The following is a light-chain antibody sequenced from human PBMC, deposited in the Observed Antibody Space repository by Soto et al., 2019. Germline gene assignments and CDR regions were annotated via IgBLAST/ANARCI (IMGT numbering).Light chain of an antibody. J-gene: IGLJ2*01. CDR2: VGTGGIVG. CDR3: GAEHGSGSNFVYLV. V-gene: IGLV9-49*01. Sequence: QPVLTQPPSASASLGASVTLTCTLSSGYSNYKVDWYQQRPGKGPRFVMRVGTGGIVGSKGDGIPDRFSVLGSGLNRYLTIQNLQEGDESDYHCGAEHGSGSNFVYLVFGGGTKLTVL. CDR1: SGYSNYK.